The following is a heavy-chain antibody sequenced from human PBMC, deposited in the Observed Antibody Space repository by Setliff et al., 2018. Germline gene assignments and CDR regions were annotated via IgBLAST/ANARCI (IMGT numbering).Heavy chain of an antibody. D-gene: IGHD5-18*01. CDR1: GGSISSGSYY. J-gene: IGHJ4*02. CDR2: ISTSGST. V-gene: IGHV4-61*02. Sequence: SETLSLTCTVSGGSISSGSYYWSWIRQPAGKGLEWIGRISTSGSTNYNPSLKSRLTMSVDTSKNQFSLKVTSVTAADTAVYYCVRSMPDTANFDYWGQGTLVTVSS. CDR3: VRSMPDTANFDY.